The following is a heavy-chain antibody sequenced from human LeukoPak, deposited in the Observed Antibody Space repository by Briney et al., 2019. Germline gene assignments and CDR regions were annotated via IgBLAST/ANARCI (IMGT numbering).Heavy chain of an antibody. CDR2: IRSRPYGGTT. V-gene: IGHV3-49*03. Sequence: PGGSLRLSCKASGFTFGDDAVSWFRQAPGKGLEWVGLIRSRPYGGTTEYAASVKGRFTVSRDDSKNIAYLQMNSLKTEDTAMYYCTRDLVKASDAFDIWGQGTMVIVSS. CDR3: TRDLVKASDAFDI. J-gene: IGHJ3*02. D-gene: IGHD2-21*01. CDR1: GFTFGDDA.